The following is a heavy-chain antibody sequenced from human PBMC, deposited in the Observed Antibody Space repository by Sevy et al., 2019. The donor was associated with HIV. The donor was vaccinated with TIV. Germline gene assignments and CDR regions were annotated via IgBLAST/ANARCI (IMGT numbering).Heavy chain of an antibody. Sequence: GSLRLSCEASGFTFTRYAFHWVRQAPGKGLEWVAVISKEGTNKYYIDSVKGRFTISRDNSRNTLILQMERLRAEDTAMYFCARDPHAVPHWGSFDSWGQGTLVTVSS. CDR1: GFTFTRYA. CDR2: ISKEGTNK. J-gene: IGHJ4*02. CDR3: ARDPHAVPHWGSFDS. D-gene: IGHD3-16*01. V-gene: IGHV3-30-3*01.